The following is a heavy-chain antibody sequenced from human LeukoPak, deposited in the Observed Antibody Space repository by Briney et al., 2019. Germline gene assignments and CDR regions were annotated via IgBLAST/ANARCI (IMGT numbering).Heavy chain of an antibody. V-gene: IGHV3-74*01. Sequence: PGGSLRLSCAASGFTFSSYWMHWVRQAPGKGLVWVSRINTDGSSTSYADSVRGRFTISRDNAKNTLYLQMNSLRAEDTAVYYCARVFYCSGGSCYSGPFDYWGQGTLVTVSS. D-gene: IGHD2-15*01. J-gene: IGHJ4*02. CDR1: GFTFSSYW. CDR2: INTDGSST. CDR3: ARVFYCSGGSCYSGPFDY.